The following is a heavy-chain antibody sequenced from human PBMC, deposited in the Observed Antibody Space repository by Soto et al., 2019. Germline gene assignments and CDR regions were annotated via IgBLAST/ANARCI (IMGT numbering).Heavy chain of an antibody. V-gene: IGHV4-61*01. J-gene: IGHJ4*02. CDR2: KYYSGIS. CDR1: RGSVSSQTHF. CDR3: VREDMSGTYYFDA. Sequence: QVQLQESGPGLLKPSETLTLTRTVTRGSVSSQTHFWTWIRQPPGKGLEWIGHKYYSGISNYNPSLQSRVTISVDTSKNQFSLRLTSVTAADTAVYYCVREDMSGTYYFDAWGQGALVTVSS. D-gene: IGHD1-26*01.